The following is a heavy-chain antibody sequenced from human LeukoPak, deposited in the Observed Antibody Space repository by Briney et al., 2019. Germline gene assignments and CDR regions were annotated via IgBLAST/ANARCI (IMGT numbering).Heavy chain of an antibody. CDR1: GYTFTSYG. Sequence: GASVKVSCKASGYTFTSYGISWVRQAPGQGLEWMGWISAYNGNTNYAQKLQGRVTMTTDTSTSTAYMELRSLRSDDTAVYYCARGLLVEMATTVPEDYWGQGTLVTVSS. CDR3: ARGLLVEMATTVPEDY. D-gene: IGHD5-24*01. J-gene: IGHJ4*02. V-gene: IGHV1-18*01. CDR2: ISAYNGNT.